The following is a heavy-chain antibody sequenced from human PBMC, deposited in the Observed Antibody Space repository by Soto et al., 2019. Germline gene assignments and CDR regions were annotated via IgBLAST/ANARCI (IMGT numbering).Heavy chain of an antibody. CDR3: TTSRPWNDEPRDY. J-gene: IGHJ4*02. V-gene: IGHV3-15*07. CDR1: GLTFSNAW. D-gene: IGHD1-1*01. CDR2: IKSKTDGGTT. Sequence: EVQLVESGGGLVKPGGSLRLSCAASGLTFSNAWMNWVRQAPGKGLEWVGRIKSKTDGGTTDYAAPVKGRFTISRDESKNTLYLQMNSLKTEDTAVYYCTTSRPWNDEPRDYWGQGTLVTVSS.